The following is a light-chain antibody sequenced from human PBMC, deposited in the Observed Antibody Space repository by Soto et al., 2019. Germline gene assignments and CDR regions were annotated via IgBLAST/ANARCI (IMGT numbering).Light chain of an antibody. J-gene: IGLJ1*01. Sequence: QSALAQPASVSGSPGQSIAISCTGTSSDVGGYNHASWYQQHPGKAPKLLISEVSIRPSGVSDRFSGSKSGNTASLTISGLQTEDEADYYCSSFTSAYTFVFGSGTKVTVL. V-gene: IGLV2-14*01. CDR3: SSFTSAYTFV. CDR2: EVS. CDR1: SSDVGGYNH.